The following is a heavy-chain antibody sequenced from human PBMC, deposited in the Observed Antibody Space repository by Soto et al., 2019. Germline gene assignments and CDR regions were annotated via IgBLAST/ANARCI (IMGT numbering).Heavy chain of an antibody. CDR2: ISSSSTTI. Sequence: GGSLRLSCAASGFTCSSYSMNWVRQAPGKGLEGVSYISSSSTTIYYADSVKGRFTISRDNAKNSLDRKRNSLRDEDTALYYCARDHQAVPTWRYDAFGIWGQGTMGTVSS. CDR1: GFTCSSYS. CDR3: ARDHQAVPTWRYDAFGI. D-gene: IGHD4-17*01. J-gene: IGHJ3*02. V-gene: IGHV3-48*02.